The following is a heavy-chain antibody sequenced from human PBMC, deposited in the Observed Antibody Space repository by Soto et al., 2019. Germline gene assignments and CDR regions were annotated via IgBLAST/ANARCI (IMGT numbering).Heavy chain of an antibody. CDR1: GGTFSSYA. CDR2: IIPLFGTA. Sequence: QVQLVQSGAEVKKPGSSVKVSCKASGGTFSSYAISCVRQSPGQGLEWMGGIIPLFGTANYAQKFQGRVTITADESTSTAYMELSSLRSEEMAVYYCARERGDYGGNPVLDYWGQGPLVTVSS. J-gene: IGHJ4*02. V-gene: IGHV1-69*01. D-gene: IGHD4-17*01. CDR3: ARERGDYGGNPVLDY.